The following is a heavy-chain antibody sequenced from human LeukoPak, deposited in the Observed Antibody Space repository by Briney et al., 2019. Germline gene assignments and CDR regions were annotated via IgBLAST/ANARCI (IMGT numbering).Heavy chain of an antibody. CDR3: ANADYYGSGSYYNGDY. J-gene: IGHJ4*02. V-gene: IGHV3-23*01. Sequence: PGGSLRLSCAASGFTFSSYAMSWVRQAPGKGLEWVSAISGSGGGTYYADSVKGRFTISRDNSKNTLYLQMNSLRAEDTAVCYCANADYYGSGSYYNGDYWGQGTLVTVSS. D-gene: IGHD3-10*01. CDR1: GFTFSSYA. CDR2: ISGSGGGT.